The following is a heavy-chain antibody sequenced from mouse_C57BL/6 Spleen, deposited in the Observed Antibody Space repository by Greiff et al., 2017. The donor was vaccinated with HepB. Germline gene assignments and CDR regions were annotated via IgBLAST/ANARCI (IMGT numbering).Heavy chain of an antibody. V-gene: IGHV1-69*01. Sequence: QVQLQQPGAELVMPGASVKLSCKASGYTFTSYWMHWVKQRPGHGLEWIGEIDPSDSYTNYNQKFKGKSTLTVDKSSSTAYMQLSSLTSEDSAVYYCARWGYYGSRYVDVWGTGTTVTVSS. CDR3: ARWGYYGSRYVDV. J-gene: IGHJ1*03. CDR2: IDPSDSYT. D-gene: IGHD1-1*01. CDR1: GYTFTSYW.